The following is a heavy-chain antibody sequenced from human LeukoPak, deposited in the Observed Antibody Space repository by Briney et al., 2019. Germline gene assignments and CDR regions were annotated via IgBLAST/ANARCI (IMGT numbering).Heavy chain of an antibody. J-gene: IGHJ4*02. V-gene: IGHV1-69*13. Sequence: SVKVSCKASGGTFSSYAISWVRQAPGQGLEWMGGIIPIFGTANYAQKFQGRVTITADESTSTAYMELSSLRSEDTAVYYCARDPAYCSSTSCYQWGQGTLVTVSS. CDR2: IIPIFGTA. CDR1: GGTFSSYA. D-gene: IGHD2-2*01. CDR3: ARDPAYCSSTSCYQ.